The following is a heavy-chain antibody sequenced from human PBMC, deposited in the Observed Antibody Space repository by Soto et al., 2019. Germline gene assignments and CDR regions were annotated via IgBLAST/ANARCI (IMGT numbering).Heavy chain of an antibody. D-gene: IGHD2-21*02. CDR3: AKSRHIVFVTAKYYYYYGMDV. CDR1: GFTFSSYA. J-gene: IGHJ6*02. V-gene: IGHV3-23*01. Sequence: PGGSLRLSCAASGFTFSSYAMSWVRQAPGKGLEWVSAISGSGGSTYYADSVKGRFTISRDNSKNTLYLQMNSLRAEDTAVYYCAKSRHIVFVTAKYYYYYGMDVWGQGTTVTVSS. CDR2: ISGSGGST.